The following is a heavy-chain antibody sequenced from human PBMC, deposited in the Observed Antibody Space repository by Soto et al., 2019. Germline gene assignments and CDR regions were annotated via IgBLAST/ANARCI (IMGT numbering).Heavy chain of an antibody. D-gene: IGHD3-10*01. CDR2: INSDGSST. V-gene: IGHV3-74*01. Sequence: EVQLVESGGGLVQPGGSLRLSCAASGFTFSSYWMHWVRQAPGKGLVWVSRINSDGSSTSYTDSVKGRFTISRDNAKNTLYLQMNSLRAEDTAVYYCARGSGSGSYYNPTSPYWGQGTLVTVSS. J-gene: IGHJ4*02. CDR3: ARGSGSGSYYNPTSPY. CDR1: GFTFSSYW.